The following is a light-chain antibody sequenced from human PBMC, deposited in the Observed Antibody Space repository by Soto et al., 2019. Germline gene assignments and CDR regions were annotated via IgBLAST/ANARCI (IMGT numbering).Light chain of an antibody. V-gene: IGKV1-27*01. J-gene: IGKJ3*01. CDR2: AAS. Sequence: DIQLTQSPTSLSASVGDRVTITCRASQGIRNFVAWYQQKPGKAPKLLIYAASTLQSGVPSRFSGSGSGTDFTLTINSLQPEDVAPYSCQKYSSVPVFGTGTKVEIK. CDR1: QGIRNF. CDR3: QKYSSVPV.